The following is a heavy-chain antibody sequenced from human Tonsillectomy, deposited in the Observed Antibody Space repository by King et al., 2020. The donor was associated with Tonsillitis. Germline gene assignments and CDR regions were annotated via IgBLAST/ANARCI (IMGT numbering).Heavy chain of an antibody. CDR2: IKSKTDGGTT. CDR3: TTRDYATGAFDI. D-gene: IGHD3-16*01. J-gene: IGHJ3*02. CDR1: GLTFSNAW. V-gene: IGHV3-15*01. Sequence: VQLVESGGGLVKPGGSLTLSCVASGLTFSNAWMTWVRQAPGKGLEWVGRIKSKTDGGTTDYAAPVKGKFTISRDDSKNTLFLQMNSLTTKDTAVYYCTTRDYATGAFDIWGKGTMVTVSS.